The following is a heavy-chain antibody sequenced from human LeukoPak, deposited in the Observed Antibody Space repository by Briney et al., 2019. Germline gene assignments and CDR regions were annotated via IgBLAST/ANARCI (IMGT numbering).Heavy chain of an antibody. CDR2: IYWDDDK. J-gene: IGHJ4*02. V-gene: IGHV2-5*02. CDR3: AHRGRTSGYYRVFDY. Sequence: SGPTLVKPTQTLTLTCTFSGFSLSTSGVGVGWIRQPPGKALEWLALIYWDDDKRYSPSLMSRLAITKDTSKNQVVLTMTNMGPVDTATYYCAHRGRTSGYYRVFDYWGQGTLVTVSS. CDR1: GFSLSTSGVG. D-gene: IGHD3-22*01.